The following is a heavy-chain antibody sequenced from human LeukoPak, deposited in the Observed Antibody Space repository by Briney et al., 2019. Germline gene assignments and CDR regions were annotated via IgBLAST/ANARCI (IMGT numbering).Heavy chain of an antibody. D-gene: IGHD5-18*01. Sequence: GGSLRLSCAASGFTFSSYAMSWVRQAPGKGLEWVSAISGSGGSTYYADSVKGRFTISRDNSKNTLYLQMNSLRAEDTAVYYCAKLCPNTAMARTFVDYWGQETLVTVSS. J-gene: IGHJ4*02. CDR3: AKLCPNTAMARTFVDY. V-gene: IGHV3-23*01. CDR2: ISGSGGST. CDR1: GFTFSSYA.